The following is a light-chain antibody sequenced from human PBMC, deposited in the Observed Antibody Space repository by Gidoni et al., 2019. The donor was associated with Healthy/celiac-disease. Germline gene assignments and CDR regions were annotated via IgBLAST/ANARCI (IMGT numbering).Light chain of an antibody. Sequence: IVMSQSPATLSVSPGERATLPCRASQSVSSNLAWYQQKPGQAPRLLIYGASTRATGIPARFSGSGSGTEFTLTISSLQSEDFAVYYCQQYNNWPPYTFGQXTKLEIK. CDR2: GAS. J-gene: IGKJ2*01. CDR3: QQYNNWPPYT. CDR1: QSVSSN. V-gene: IGKV3-15*01.